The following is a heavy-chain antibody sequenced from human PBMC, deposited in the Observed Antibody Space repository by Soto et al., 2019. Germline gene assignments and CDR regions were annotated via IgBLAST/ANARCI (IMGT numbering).Heavy chain of an antibody. J-gene: IGHJ6*02. CDR3: ARDLGDAMGYYYYYYGMDV. CDR2: IWYDGSNK. Sequence: GGSLRLSCAASGFTFSSYGMHWVRQAPGKGLEWVAVIWYDGSNKYYADSVKGRFTISRDNSKNTLYLQMNSLRAEDTAVYYCARDLGDAMGYYYYYYGMDVWGQGT. V-gene: IGHV3-33*01. CDR1: GFTFSSYG. D-gene: IGHD2-21*02.